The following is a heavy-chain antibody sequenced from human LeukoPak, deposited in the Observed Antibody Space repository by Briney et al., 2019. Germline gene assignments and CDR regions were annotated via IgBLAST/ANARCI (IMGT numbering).Heavy chain of an antibody. Sequence: GRSLRLSCVTSGFTCSDHYMEWVRQAPGKGLEWVGRSRNKAVSYTTEYAASVKGRFTISRDDSGTSLFLQMNSLKTEDTAVYFCTGLVYSSSWSIAYWGQGALVTVSS. D-gene: IGHD6-6*01. CDR1: GFTCSDHY. V-gene: IGHV3-72*01. CDR2: SRNKAVSYTT. CDR3: TGLVYSSSWSIAY. J-gene: IGHJ4*02.